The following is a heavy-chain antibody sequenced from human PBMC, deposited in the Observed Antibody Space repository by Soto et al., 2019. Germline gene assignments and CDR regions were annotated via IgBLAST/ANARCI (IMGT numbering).Heavy chain of an antibody. CDR3: VGGGNDFPRRDV. V-gene: IGHV3-49*03. J-gene: IGHJ6*04. Sequence: GGSLRLSCTASGFTFGDYAMSWFRQAPGKGLEWVGFIRSKAYGGTTEYAASVKGRFTISRDDSKSIAYLQMNSLKTEDTAVYYCVGGGNDFPRRDVWGKGTTVTVSS. CDR2: IRSKAYGGTT. CDR1: GFTFGDYA. D-gene: IGHD3-3*01.